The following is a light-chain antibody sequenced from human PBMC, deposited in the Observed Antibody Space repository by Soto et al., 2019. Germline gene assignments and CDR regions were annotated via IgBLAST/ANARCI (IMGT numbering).Light chain of an antibody. J-gene: IGKJ1*01. CDR3: QQYGSSRWT. CDR1: QSVSSTY. Sequence: EIVLTQSPGTLSLFPGERATLSCRASQSVSSTYLAWYQQKLGQAPRLLIFGASSRATGIPDRFSGSGSGTDFTLTISRLEPEDFAVYYCQQYGSSRWTFGQGTKVEIK. CDR2: GAS. V-gene: IGKV3-20*01.